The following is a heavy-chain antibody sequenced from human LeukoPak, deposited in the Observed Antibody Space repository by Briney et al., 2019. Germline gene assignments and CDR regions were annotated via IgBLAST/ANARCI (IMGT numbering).Heavy chain of an antibody. CDR1: GFTFSSYA. J-gene: IGHJ5*02. V-gene: IGHV3-23*01. CDR2: ISGGGVTT. D-gene: IGHD2-15*01. CDR3: AKWDQGPGDATRWFDP. Sequence: GGSLRLSCAASGFTFSSYAMSWVRQAPGKGLEWVSTISGGGVTTYYADSVKGRFTISRDNSKNTLYLQMNSLRAEDTAVYYCAKWDQGPGDATRWFDPWGQGTLVTVSS.